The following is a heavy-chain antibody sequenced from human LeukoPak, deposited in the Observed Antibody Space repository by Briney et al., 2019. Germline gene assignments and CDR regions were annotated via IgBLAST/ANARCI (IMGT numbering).Heavy chain of an antibody. CDR3: TTRLDRQVSRRYYYFGVDV. J-gene: IGHJ6*02. Sequence: GGSLRLSCAACGFTFSSYGMHWVRQAPGKGLEWVGHIRSKTDGGTTDYAAPVKGRFTISRDDSLNTLYLRMSSLKTEDTAVYYCTTRLDRQVSRRYYYFGVDVWGQGTTVTVSS. CDR1: GFTFSSYG. CDR2: IRSKTDGGTT. V-gene: IGHV3-15*01. D-gene: IGHD1-1*01.